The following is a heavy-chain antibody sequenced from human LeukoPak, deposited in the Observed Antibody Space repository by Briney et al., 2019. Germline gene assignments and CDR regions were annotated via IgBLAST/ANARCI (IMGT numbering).Heavy chain of an antibody. D-gene: IGHD5-18*01. CDR1: GFTFSSYA. CDR3: ARTHPGLTAMAYFDY. V-gene: IGHV3-64*01. Sequence: GGSLRLSCAASGFTFSSYAMHWVRQAPGKGLEYVSAISSNGGSTYYANSVKGRFAISRDNSKNTLYLQMGSLRAEDMAVYYCARTHPGLTAMAYFDYWGQGTLVTVSS. CDR2: ISSNGGST. J-gene: IGHJ4*02.